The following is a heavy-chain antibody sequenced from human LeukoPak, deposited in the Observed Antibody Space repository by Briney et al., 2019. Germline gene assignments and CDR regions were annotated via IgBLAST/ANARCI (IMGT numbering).Heavy chain of an antibody. V-gene: IGHV4-34*01. CDR3: ARLLRTTFDY. D-gene: IGHD4-17*01. CDR2: INHSGST. Sequence: SETLSLTCAVYGGSFSGYYWSWIRQPPGKGLEWIGEINHSGSTNYNPSLKSRVTISVDTSKNQFSLKLSSVTAADTAVYYCARLLRTTFDYWGQGTLVTVSS. CDR1: GGSFSGYY. J-gene: IGHJ4*02.